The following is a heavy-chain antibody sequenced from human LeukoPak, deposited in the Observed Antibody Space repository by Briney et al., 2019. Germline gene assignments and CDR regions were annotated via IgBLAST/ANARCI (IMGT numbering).Heavy chain of an antibody. D-gene: IGHD3-10*01. CDR3: ARVPSHYPVAKYYFDY. CDR1: GYTFTSYD. J-gene: IGHJ4*02. CDR2: MNPNSGNT. Sequence: ASVKVSCKASGYTFTSYDINWVRQATGQGLEWMGWMNPNSGNTGYAQKLQGRVTMTTDTSTSTAYMELRSLRSDDTAVYYCARVPSHYPVAKYYFDYWGQGTLVTVSS. V-gene: IGHV1-8*01.